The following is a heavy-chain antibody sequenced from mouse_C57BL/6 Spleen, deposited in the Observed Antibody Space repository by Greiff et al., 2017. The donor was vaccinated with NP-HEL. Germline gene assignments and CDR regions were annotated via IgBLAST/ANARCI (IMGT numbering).Heavy chain of an antibody. D-gene: IGHD2-1*01. J-gene: IGHJ3*01. CDR2: IDPSDSYT. CDR3: ARWDGNNRAWFAY. CDR1: GYTFTSYW. V-gene: IGHV1-50*01. Sequence: QVQLQQPGAELVKPGASVKLSCKASGYTFTSYWMQWVKQRPGQGLEWIGEIDPSDSYTNYNQKFKGKATLTVDTSSSTASMQLSSLTSEDSAVYYCARWDGNNRAWFAYWGQGTLVTVSA.